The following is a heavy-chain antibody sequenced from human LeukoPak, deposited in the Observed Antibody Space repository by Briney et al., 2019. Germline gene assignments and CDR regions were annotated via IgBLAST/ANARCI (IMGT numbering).Heavy chain of an antibody. J-gene: IGHJ4*02. D-gene: IGHD6-13*01. CDR3: AKSGAAADAFHN. Sequence: GGSLRLSCAASGFTFSDFYMTWVRQAPGKGLEWVSSITNSGATTFYADSVKGRFTISRDNSKNSLFLQMERLRTEDTALYYCAKSGAAADAFHNWGQGTRVTVSS. CDR2: ITNSGATT. CDR1: GFTFSDFY. V-gene: IGHV3-23*01.